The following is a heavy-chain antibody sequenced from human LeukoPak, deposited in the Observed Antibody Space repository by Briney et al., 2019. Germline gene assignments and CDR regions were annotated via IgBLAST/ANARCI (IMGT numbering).Heavy chain of an antibody. J-gene: IGHJ4*02. V-gene: IGHV3-21*01. CDR1: GFTFSSYS. CDR2: ISSSSSYI. D-gene: IGHD3-10*01. CDR3: AREMSWGSGSYSD. Sequence: PGGSLRLSCAASGFTFSSYSMNWVRQAPGKGLEWVSSISSSSSYIYYADSVKGRFTISRDNAKNSLYLQMNSLRAEDTAVYYCAREMSWGSGSYSDWGQGTLVTVSS.